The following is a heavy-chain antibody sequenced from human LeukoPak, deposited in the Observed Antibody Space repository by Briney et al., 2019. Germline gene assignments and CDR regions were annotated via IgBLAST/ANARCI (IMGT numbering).Heavy chain of an antibody. D-gene: IGHD6-13*01. CDR2: ISSNGGST. Sequence: SGGSLRLSCAASGFTFSSYAMHWVRQAPGKGLEYVSAISSNGGSTYYANSVKGRFTISRDNSKNTLYLQMGSLRAEDMAVYYCARAMIGLGYSSSWTPNDAFDIWGQGTMVTVSS. CDR1: GFTFSSYA. J-gene: IGHJ3*02. CDR3: ARAMIGLGYSSSWTPNDAFDI. V-gene: IGHV3-64*01.